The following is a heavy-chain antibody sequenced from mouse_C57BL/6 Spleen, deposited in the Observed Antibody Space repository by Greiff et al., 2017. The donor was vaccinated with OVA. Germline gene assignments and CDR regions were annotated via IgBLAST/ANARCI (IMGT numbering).Heavy chain of an antibody. J-gene: IGHJ1*03. CDR3: ARGGDYDGWYFDD. V-gene: IGHV1-76*01. Sequence: QVQLKESGAELVRPGASVKLSCKASGYTFTDYYINWVKQRPGQGLEWIARIYPGSGNTYYNEKFKGKATLTAEKSSSTAYMQLSSLTSEDSAVYFCARGGDYDGWYFDDWGTGTTVTVSS. CDR2: IYPGSGNT. CDR1: GYTFTDYY. D-gene: IGHD2-4*01.